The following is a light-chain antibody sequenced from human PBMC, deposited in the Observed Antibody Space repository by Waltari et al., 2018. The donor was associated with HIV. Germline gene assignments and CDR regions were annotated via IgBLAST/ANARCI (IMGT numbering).Light chain of an antibody. Sequence: QSALTQPASVSGSPGQSIPISCTGTSSDVAGYNYVSWYHQHPGKAPNLLIYDVSKRPSGVSNRFSGSKSGNTASLTISGLQAEYEADYYCCSYAGSSTYVFGTGTKVTVL. J-gene: IGLJ1*01. CDR1: SSDVAGYNY. CDR2: DVS. V-gene: IGLV2-23*02. CDR3: CSYAGSSTYV.